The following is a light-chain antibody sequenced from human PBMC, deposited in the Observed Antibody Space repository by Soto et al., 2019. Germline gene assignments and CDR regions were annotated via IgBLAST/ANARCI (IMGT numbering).Light chain of an antibody. J-gene: IGKJ2*01. Sequence: DIQMTQSPSTLSASVGDRVTITCRASQSISSWVAWYQQKPGKAPKLLLYKASGLESGVPSRFSGSGAGTHCTLTMSSQQPDDLATYYCQQYRSSPYPVGQATKLEIK. CDR1: QSISSW. CDR3: QQYRSSPYP. V-gene: IGKV1-5*03. CDR2: KAS.